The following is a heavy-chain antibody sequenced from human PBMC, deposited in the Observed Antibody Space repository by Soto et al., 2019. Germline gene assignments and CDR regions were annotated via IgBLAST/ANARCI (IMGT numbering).Heavy chain of an antibody. CDR3: ARARGDYVAFDI. CDR1: GYTFTSYA. CDR2: INAGNGNT. V-gene: IGHV1-3*01. Sequence: ASVKVSCKASGYTFTSYAMRWVRQAPGQRLEWMGWINAGNGNTKYSQKFQGRVTITRDTSASTAYMELSSLRSEDTAVYYCARARGDYVAFDIWGQGTMVTVSS. J-gene: IGHJ3*02. D-gene: IGHD4-17*01.